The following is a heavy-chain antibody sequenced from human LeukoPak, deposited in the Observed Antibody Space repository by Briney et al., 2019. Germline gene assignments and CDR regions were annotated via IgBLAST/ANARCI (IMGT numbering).Heavy chain of an antibody. J-gene: IGHJ4*02. CDR1: GFTFSSYW. CDR3: ARMDIAVAGIFDY. V-gene: IGHV3-7*01. CDR2: IKQDGSEK. D-gene: IGHD6-19*01. Sequence: GQSLRLSCAASGFTFSSYWMSWVRQAPGKGLEWVANIKQDGSEKDYVDSVKGRFTISRDNAKNSLYLQMNSLRAEDTAVYYCARMDIAVAGIFDYWGQGTLVTVSS.